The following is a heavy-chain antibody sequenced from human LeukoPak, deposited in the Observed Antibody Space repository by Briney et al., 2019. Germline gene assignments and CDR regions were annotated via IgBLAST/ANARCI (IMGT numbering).Heavy chain of an antibody. V-gene: IGHV4-61*02. J-gene: IGHJ6*02. CDR1: GGPISSGSYY. D-gene: IGHD4-23*01. CDR2: IYTSGST. Sequence: SQTLSLTCTVSGGPISSGSYYWSWIRQPAGKGLEWIGRIYTSGSTNYNPSLKSRVTISVDTSKNQFSLKLSSATAADTAVYYCAREVVTGHYYYYYGMDVWGQGTTVTVSS. CDR3: AREVVTGHYYYYYGMDV.